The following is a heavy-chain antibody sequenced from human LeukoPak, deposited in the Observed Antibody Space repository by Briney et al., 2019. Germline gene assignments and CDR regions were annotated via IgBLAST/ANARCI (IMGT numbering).Heavy chain of an antibody. CDR1: GFTFSSYA. V-gene: IGHV3-23*01. Sequence: GGSLRLSCAASGFTFSSYAMSWVRQAPGKGLEWVSAISGSGGSTYYADSVKGRFTISRDNSKNTLYLQMNSLRAEDTAVYYCAKEPRPNIVGATTFDPWGQGTLVAVSS. CDR2: ISGSGGST. J-gene: IGHJ5*02. CDR3: AKEPRPNIVGATTFDP. D-gene: IGHD1-26*01.